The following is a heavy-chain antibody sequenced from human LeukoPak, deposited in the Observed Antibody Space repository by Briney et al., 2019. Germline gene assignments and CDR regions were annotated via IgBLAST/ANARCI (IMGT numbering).Heavy chain of an antibody. V-gene: IGHV3-11*04. D-gene: IGHD6-13*01. Sequence: PGGSLRLSCAASGFTFSDYYMSWIRQAPGKGLEWVSYISSSGSTIYYADSVKGRFTISRDNAKNSLYLQMNSLRAEDTAVYYCATTAIWGSSWAKFDYWGQGTLVTVSS. CDR3: ATTAIWGSSWAKFDY. CDR1: GFTFSDYY. J-gene: IGHJ4*02. CDR2: ISSSGSTI.